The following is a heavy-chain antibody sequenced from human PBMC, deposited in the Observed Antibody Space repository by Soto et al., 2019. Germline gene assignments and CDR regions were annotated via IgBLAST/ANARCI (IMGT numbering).Heavy chain of an antibody. CDR2: MYNTGST. Sequence: SATLSLTCTVSGGSISGYYWSWIWHPPGKGLEWIGYMYNTGSTVYNPSFKSRVTISVDTSKNQFSLKLNSVTAADTAVYYCARDLWGYCGTDCYPLDVWGQGTTVT. V-gene: IGHV4-59*01. CDR3: ARDLWGYCGTDCYPLDV. J-gene: IGHJ6*02. CDR1: GGSISGYY. D-gene: IGHD2-21*02.